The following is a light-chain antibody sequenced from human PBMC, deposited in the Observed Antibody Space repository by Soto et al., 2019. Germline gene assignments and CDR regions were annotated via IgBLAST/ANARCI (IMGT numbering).Light chain of an antibody. CDR1: QSVTSSY. J-gene: IGKJ5*01. V-gene: IGKV3-20*01. Sequence: EIVLTQSPGTLSLSPGERATLYCSASQSVTSSYLARYQQKPGQAPRLLIYGASSRATGIPDRFSGSGSGTDFTLTISRLEPEDFAVYYCQQYGSSPPVTFGQGTRLEI. CDR2: GAS. CDR3: QQYGSSPPVT.